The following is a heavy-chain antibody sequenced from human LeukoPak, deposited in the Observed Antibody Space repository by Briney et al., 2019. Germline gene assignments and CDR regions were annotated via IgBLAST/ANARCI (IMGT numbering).Heavy chain of an antibody. Sequence: SETLSLTCTVSGGSISSSSYYWGWIRQPPGKGLEWIVSLYYSGSTYYNPSLKSRVTISVDTSKNQFSLKLSSVTAADTAVYYCARLNYYGSGSYYRGSQRAFDYWGQGTLVTVSS. CDR1: GGSISSSSYY. CDR3: ARLNYYGSGSYYRGSQRAFDY. V-gene: IGHV4-39*01. J-gene: IGHJ4*02. D-gene: IGHD3-10*01. CDR2: LYYSGST.